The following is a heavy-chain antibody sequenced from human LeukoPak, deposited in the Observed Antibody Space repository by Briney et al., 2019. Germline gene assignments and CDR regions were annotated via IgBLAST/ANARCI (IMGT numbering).Heavy chain of an antibody. CDR2: IRYDGSYK. D-gene: IGHD6-13*01. CDR1: GFTFSSYG. J-gene: IGHJ6*03. Sequence: GGSLRLSCAASGFTFSSYGMHWVRQAPGKGLEWVAFIRYDGSYKYYADSVKGRFTISRDNSKNTLYLQMSSLRAEDTAVYYCAKWVAAAGSYYYYYMDVWGKGTTVTISS. CDR3: AKWVAAAGSYYYYYMDV. V-gene: IGHV3-30*02.